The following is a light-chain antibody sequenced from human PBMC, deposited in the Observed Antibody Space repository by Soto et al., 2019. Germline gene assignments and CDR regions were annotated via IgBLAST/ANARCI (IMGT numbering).Light chain of an antibody. CDR2: VAS. V-gene: IGKV3-20*01. CDR3: QQYGSSLLT. CDR1: QSVSSSY. Sequence: EIVLTQSPGTLYLSPGERATLSCRASQSVSSSYLAWYQQKPGQAPTLLIYVASSRATGIPDRFSGSGSGTDFPLTISRLEHEDFAVYYCQQYGSSLLTFGGGTKVEIK. J-gene: IGKJ4*01.